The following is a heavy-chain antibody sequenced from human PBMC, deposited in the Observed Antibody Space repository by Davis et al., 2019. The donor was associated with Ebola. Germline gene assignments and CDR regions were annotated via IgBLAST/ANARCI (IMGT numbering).Heavy chain of an antibody. CDR2: ISSSGSTI. CDR1: GFTFSSYE. D-gene: IGHD4-17*01. CDR3: AKGSYGDLQNYYYGMDV. Sequence: GGSLRLSCAASGFTFSSYEMNWVRQAPGKGLEWVSYISSSGSTIYYADSVKGRFTISRDNAKNSLYLQMNSLRAEDTAVYYCAKGSYGDLQNYYYGMDVWGQGTTVTVSS. V-gene: IGHV3-48*03. J-gene: IGHJ6*02.